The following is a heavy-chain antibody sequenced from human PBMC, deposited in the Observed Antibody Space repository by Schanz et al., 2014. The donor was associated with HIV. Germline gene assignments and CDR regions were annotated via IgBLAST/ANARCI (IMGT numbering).Heavy chain of an antibody. D-gene: IGHD2-21*01. Sequence: QVQLIQSGPEVKQPGASVKVSCEASGYVFPDYGISWVRQAPGQGLEWMGWISANNGNTYYAQKVQGRVSMATDTSTNTAYMELRSLRSDDTAVYYCARKGGDGYERLDVWGQGTTVTVSS. CDR2: ISANNGNT. J-gene: IGHJ6*02. V-gene: IGHV1-18*01. CDR3: ARKGGDGYERLDV. CDR1: GYVFPDYG.